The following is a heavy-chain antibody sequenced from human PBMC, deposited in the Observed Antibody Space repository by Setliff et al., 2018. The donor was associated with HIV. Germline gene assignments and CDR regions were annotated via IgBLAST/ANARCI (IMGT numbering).Heavy chain of an antibody. CDR1: GGSISSSRYY. J-gene: IGHJ3*02. V-gene: IGHV4-39*07. Sequence: SETLSLTCTASGGSISSSRYYWGWIRQSPGRGLEWIGSISSSGSTTYHPSLRSRVTVSAATSKNQFSLKLTSVTAADTAVYYCARVGDFYDGSGHYSVLDAFDMWGQGTKVTVSS. CDR3: ARVGDFYDGSGHYSVLDAFDM. CDR2: ISSSGST. D-gene: IGHD3-22*01.